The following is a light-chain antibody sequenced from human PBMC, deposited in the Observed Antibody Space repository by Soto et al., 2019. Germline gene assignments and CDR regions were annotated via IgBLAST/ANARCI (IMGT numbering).Light chain of an antibody. CDR1: QRISNW. Sequence: DIQMTQSPSTLSASVGDRVTITSRASQRISNWLAWYQQKPGKAPKVLIYKASTLESGVPSRFSGSGSGTEFTLTISSLQPEDVATYYCQHYNIYSWTFGQGTKVDI. CDR3: QHYNIYSWT. J-gene: IGKJ1*01. CDR2: KAS. V-gene: IGKV1-5*03.